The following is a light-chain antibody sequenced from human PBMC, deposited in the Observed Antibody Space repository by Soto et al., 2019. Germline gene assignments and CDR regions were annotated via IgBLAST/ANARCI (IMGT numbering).Light chain of an antibody. CDR1: QSVSSN. J-gene: IGKJ1*01. Sequence: EIVMTQSPATLSVSPGERATLSCRSSQSVSSNLVWYQQKPGQAPRLLIYGASTSATGIPARFSGSGSSTEFTLTSSSLKSEDFAVYYCQQYNNWPPWAFGQGIKVEIK. V-gene: IGKV3-15*01. CDR3: QQYNNWPPWA. CDR2: GAS.